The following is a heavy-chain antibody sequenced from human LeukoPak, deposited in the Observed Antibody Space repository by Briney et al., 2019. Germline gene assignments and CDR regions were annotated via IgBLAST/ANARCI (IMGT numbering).Heavy chain of an antibody. Sequence: PGGSLRLSCAASGFTFDDYGMSWVRQAPGKGLEWVSGINWNGGSTGYADSVKGRFTISRDNAKNSLYLQMNSLRAEDTALYYCAAYYYDSSGYLNFYYWGQGTLVPVSS. CDR2: INWNGGST. J-gene: IGHJ4*02. D-gene: IGHD3-22*01. CDR3: AAYYYDSSGYLNFYY. V-gene: IGHV3-20*04. CDR1: GFTFDDYG.